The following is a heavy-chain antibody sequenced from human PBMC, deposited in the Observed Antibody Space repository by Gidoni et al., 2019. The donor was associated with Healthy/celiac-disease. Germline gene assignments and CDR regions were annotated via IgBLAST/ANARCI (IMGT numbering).Heavy chain of an antibody. CDR1: GYTFTSYA. CDR2: INAGNGNT. Sequence: QVQLVQSGAEVKKPGASVKVSCKAAGYTFTSYAMHWVRTAPGQRLEWMGWINAGNGNTKYSQKFQGRVTLTRDTSASTAYRELSRLRSEDTAVYYCARDGELVVVVAATPPEYYYMDVWGKGTTVTVSS. CDR3: ARDGELVVVVAATPPEYYYMDV. D-gene: IGHD2-15*01. J-gene: IGHJ6*03. V-gene: IGHV1-3*01.